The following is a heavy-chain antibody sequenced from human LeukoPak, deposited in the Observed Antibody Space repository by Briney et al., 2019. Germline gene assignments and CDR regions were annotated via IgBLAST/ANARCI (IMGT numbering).Heavy chain of an antibody. CDR1: GFTFSDFH. D-gene: IGHD1-26*01. J-gene: IGHJ4*02. CDR2: ISGSGYAI. V-gene: IGHV3-11*01. Sequence: GGSLRLSCTASGFTFSDFHMGWIRQAPGKGLEWVSHISGSGYAIHHPGSVKGRFTISRDNAKNSLYLQMNSLRGEDSAVYYCARLSGTYSRGGDHWGQGTLVTVSS. CDR3: ARLSGTYSRGGDH.